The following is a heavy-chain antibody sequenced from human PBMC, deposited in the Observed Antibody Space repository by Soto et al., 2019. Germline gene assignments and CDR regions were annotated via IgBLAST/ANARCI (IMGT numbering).Heavy chain of an antibody. Sequence: XSVQVSCQGSVYTLPEFSMHWLRQAPGKRLEWMGGFDPEDGETIYAQKFQGRVTMTEDTSTDTAYMELSSLRSEDTAVYYCGTDFCSSTSCQGEYYYYGMDVWGQGNTVTVSS. CDR2: FDPEDGET. V-gene: IGHV1-24*01. J-gene: IGHJ6*02. D-gene: IGHD2-2*01. CDR3: GTDFCSSTSCQGEYYYYGMDV. CDR1: VYTLPEFS.